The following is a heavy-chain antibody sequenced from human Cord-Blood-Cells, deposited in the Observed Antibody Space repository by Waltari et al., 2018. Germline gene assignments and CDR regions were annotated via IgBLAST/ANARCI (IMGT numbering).Heavy chain of an antibody. CDR1: GGTFSSYA. CDR3: ASTNWGSESRDWYFDL. V-gene: IGHV1-69*09. CDR2: IIPILGIA. D-gene: IGHD7-27*01. J-gene: IGHJ2*01. Sequence: QVQLVQSGAEVKKPGSSVKVSCKASGGTFSSYAISWVRQAPGQGLAWMGRIIPILGIANYAQKFQGRVTITADKSTSTAYMELSSLRSEDTAVYYCASTNWGSESRDWYFDLWGRGTLVTVSS.